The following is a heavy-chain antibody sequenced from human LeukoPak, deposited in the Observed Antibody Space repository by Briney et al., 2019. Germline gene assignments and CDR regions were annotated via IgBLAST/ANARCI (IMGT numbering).Heavy chain of an antibody. CDR1: GASVGSGTYF. V-gene: IGHV4-61*01. Sequence: SETLSLTCTVSGASVGSGTYFWSWIRQPPGKGLEWIGHVFSSGSTNYNPSLKGRVTISLDTSKNQFSLKLNSVTAADTAVYYCARDSSGSGSYYHWFDPWGQGTLVTVSS. J-gene: IGHJ5*02. D-gene: IGHD3-10*01. CDR3: ARDSSGSGSYYHWFDP. CDR2: VFSSGST.